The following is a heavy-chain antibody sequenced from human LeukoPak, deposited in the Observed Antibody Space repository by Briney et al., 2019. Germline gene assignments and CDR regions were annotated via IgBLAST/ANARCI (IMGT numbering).Heavy chain of an antibody. CDR3: ARLSSDYYDSSGYCDY. J-gene: IGHJ4*02. D-gene: IGHD3-22*01. Sequence: SETLSLTCTVSGGSISSYYWSWIRQPPGKGLEWIGYIYYSGSTNYNPSLKSRVPISVDTSKNQFSLRLSSVTAADTAVYYCARLSSDYYDSSGYCDYWGQGTLVTVSS. CDR1: GGSISSYY. V-gene: IGHV4-59*08. CDR2: IYYSGST.